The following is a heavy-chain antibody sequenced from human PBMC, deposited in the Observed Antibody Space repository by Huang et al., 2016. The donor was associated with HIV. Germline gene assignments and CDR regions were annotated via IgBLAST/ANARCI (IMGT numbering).Heavy chain of an antibody. J-gene: IGHJ4*02. CDR3: GRASAYREYGADF. CDR2: IRTDGVEN. V-gene: IGHV3-7*04. CDR1: GFTFGHYW. D-gene: IGHD4-17*01. Sequence: MVESGGGLVQPGGSLRLSCSASGFTFGHYWMTWVRQAPGKRLQWLTNIRTDGVENYYAAAGMGRFPTSRDNARNSVYLQMDNLRVDDTAVYYCGRASAYREYGADFWGQGTLVTVSS.